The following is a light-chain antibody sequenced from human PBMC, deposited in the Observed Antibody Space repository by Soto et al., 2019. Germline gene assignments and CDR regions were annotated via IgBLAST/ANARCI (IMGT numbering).Light chain of an antibody. J-gene: IGLJ3*02. CDR3: ASNTPTWV. CDR1: SGNIGGQNS. CDR2: EVT. V-gene: IGLV2-14*03. Sequence: QSVLTQPASVSGSPGQTISISCIGTSGNIGGQNSVSWYQQYPGKAPKLIIYEVTKRPSGISNRFSGSKSANTASLTISGLQADDEAAYYCASNTPTWVFGGGTKLTFL.